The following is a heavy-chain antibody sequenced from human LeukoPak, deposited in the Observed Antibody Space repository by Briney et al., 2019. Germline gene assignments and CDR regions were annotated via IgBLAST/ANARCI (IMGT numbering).Heavy chain of an antibody. CDR1: GFIFSSYE. J-gene: IGHJ4*02. Sequence: GGSLRLSCAASGFIFSSYEMNWVRQAPGKGLEWVSYISSSGSTIYYADSVKGRFTISRDNAKNSLYLQMNSLRAEDTAVYYCARRPYYYDSLDYWGLDYWGQGTLVTVSS. D-gene: IGHD3-22*01. CDR3: ARRPYYYDSLDYWGLDY. CDR2: ISSSGSTI. V-gene: IGHV3-48*03.